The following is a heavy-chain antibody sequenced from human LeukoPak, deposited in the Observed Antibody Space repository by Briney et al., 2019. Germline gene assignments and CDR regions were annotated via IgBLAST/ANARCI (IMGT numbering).Heavy chain of an antibody. CDR1: EFTLSSDA. CDR3: ARGGGDYYYYGLDV. V-gene: IGHV3-23*01. CDR2: ITRGGGT. D-gene: IGHD3-16*01. Sequence: GGSLRLSCEASEFTLSSDAMSWVRQAPGKGLEWVATITRGGGTWYADTVKGRFTISRDNSKNTLFLQMNSLRGEDTAVYQCARGGGDYYYYGLDVWGQGTTVTVSS. J-gene: IGHJ6*02.